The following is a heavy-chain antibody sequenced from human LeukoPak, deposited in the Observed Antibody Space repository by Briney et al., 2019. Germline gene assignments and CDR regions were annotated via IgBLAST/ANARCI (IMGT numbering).Heavy chain of an antibody. CDR2: IYYSGST. CDR3: ARECYYGSAFDF. J-gene: IGHJ4*02. CDR1: GGSINNYY. V-gene: IGHV4-59*01. D-gene: IGHD3-10*01. Sequence: SETLSLTCTVSGGSINNYYWSWIRQPPGKGLEWIGYIYYSGSTNYNPSLKSRVTISLDTSKNQFSLKLSSVTAADTAVYYCARECYYGSAFDFWGQGTLVTVSS.